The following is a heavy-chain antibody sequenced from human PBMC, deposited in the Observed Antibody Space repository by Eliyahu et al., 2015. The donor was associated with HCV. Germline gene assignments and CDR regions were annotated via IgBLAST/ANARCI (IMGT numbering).Heavy chain of an antibody. V-gene: IGHV3-74*01. D-gene: IGHD1-1*01. CDR1: GXTFSDYV. Sequence: EVQLVESGGALLQPGGSLXLSCAASGXTFSDYVMHWVRQVPGKGLEWVXRISHDAKXISYTDSVKGRFTVSRDNARDTLYLQMNSLRVEDTSIYYCARDGNWQIFDYWGQGTLVTVSS. CDR2: ISHDAKXI. J-gene: IGHJ4*02. CDR3: ARDGNWQIFDY.